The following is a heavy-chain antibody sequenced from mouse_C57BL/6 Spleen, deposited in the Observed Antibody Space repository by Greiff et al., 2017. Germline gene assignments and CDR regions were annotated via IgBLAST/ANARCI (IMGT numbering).Heavy chain of an antibody. Sequence: VQLQQPGAELVKPGASVKVSCKASGYTFTSYWMHWVKQRPGQGLEWIGRLHPSDSDTNYNQTFKGKATLTVDKSSSTAYKQLSSLTSEDAAVYYCAKRKWLLEDWYFDVWGTGTTVTVSS. CDR3: AKRKWLLEDWYFDV. CDR1: GYTFTSYW. D-gene: IGHD2-3*01. CDR2: LHPSDSDT. J-gene: IGHJ1*03. V-gene: IGHV1-74*01.